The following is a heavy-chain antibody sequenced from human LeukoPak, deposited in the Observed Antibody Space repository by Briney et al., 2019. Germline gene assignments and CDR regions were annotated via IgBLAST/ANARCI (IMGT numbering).Heavy chain of an antibody. CDR2: LSYDGSNK. CDR1: GFTFSNYG. CDR3: AKPSAVGATYLSSYFDY. D-gene: IGHD1-26*01. Sequence: GGSLRLSCAASGFTFSNYGMHWVRQAPGKGLEWVAVLSYDGSNKHYADSVKGRFTISRDNSENTLYLQMNSLRAEDTAVYYCAKPSAVGATYLSSYFDYWGQGTLVTVSS. V-gene: IGHV3-30*18. J-gene: IGHJ4*02.